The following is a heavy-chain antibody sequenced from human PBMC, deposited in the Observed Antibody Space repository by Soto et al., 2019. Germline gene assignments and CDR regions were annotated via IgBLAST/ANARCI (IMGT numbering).Heavy chain of an antibody. CDR2: IWYDGSNK. CDR3: ARHLAGYSGSHFY. CDR1: GFTFSSYG. J-gene: IGHJ4*02. Sequence: GGSLRLSCAASGFTFSSYGMHWVRQAPGKGLEWVAVIWYDGSNKYYADSVKGRFTISRDNSKNTLYLQMNSLRAEDTAVYYCARHLAGYSGSHFYWGQGTLVTVS. D-gene: IGHD1-26*01. V-gene: IGHV3-33*01.